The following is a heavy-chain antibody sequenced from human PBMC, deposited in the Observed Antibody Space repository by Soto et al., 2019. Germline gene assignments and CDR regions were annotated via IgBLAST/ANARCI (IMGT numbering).Heavy chain of an antibody. J-gene: IGHJ4*02. Sequence: TLSLTCTVSGGSISSYYWSWIRQPPGKGLEWIGYIYYSGSTNYNPSLKSRVTISVDTSKNQFSLKLSSVTAADTAVYYCARLSQYYDSSGYYSSYFDYWGQGTLVTVSS. D-gene: IGHD3-22*01. CDR2: IYYSGST. CDR3: ARLSQYYDSSGYYSSYFDY. V-gene: IGHV4-59*08. CDR1: GGSISSYY.